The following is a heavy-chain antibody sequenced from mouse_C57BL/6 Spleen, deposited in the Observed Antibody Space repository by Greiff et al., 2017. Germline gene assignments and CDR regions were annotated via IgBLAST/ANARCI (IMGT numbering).Heavy chain of an antibody. CDR2: IYPRSGNT. CDR1: GYTFTSYG. V-gene: IGHV1-81*01. CDR3: SRRPDYAMDY. J-gene: IGHJ4*01. Sequence: QVQLKESGAELARPGASVKLSCKASGYTFTSYGISWVKQRTGQGLEWIGEIYPRSGNTYYNETFKGKATLTADKSSSTAYMELRSLTAEDSAVYVCSRRPDYAMDYWGQGTSVTVSS.